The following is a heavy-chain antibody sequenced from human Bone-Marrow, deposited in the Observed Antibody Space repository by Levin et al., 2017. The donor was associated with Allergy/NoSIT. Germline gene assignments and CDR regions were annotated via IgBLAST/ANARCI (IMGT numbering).Heavy chain of an antibody. CDR1: GFTFSSYG. J-gene: IGHJ4*02. CDR2: ISYDGSDK. CDR3: ATNYYDTSGSDY. Sequence: SCAASGFTFSSYGMHWVRQAPGKGLEWVAVISYDGSDKYHADSVKGRFTISRDNSKNTLYLQMNSLRADDTAVYYCATNYYDTSGSDYWGQGIEVTVSA. D-gene: IGHD3-22*01. V-gene: IGHV3-30*03.